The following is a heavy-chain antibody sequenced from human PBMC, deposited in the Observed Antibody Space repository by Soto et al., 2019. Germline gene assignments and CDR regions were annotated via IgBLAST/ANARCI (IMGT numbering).Heavy chain of an antibody. Sequence: ASVKVSCKASGYTFTGYYMHWVLQAPGQGLEWMGWINPNSGGTNYAQKFQGRVTMTRDTSISTAYMELSRLRSDDTAVYYCARSVAGDPNYYYYGMDVWGQGTTVTVSS. CDR1: GYTFTGYY. CDR3: ARSVAGDPNYYYYGMDV. D-gene: IGHD6-19*01. J-gene: IGHJ6*02. V-gene: IGHV1-2*02. CDR2: INPNSGGT.